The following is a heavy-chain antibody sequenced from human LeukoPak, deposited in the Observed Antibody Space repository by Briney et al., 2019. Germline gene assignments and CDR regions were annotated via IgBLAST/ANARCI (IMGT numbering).Heavy chain of an antibody. CDR3: ARVKVGASVDF. CDR2: VYYSGST. J-gene: IGHJ4*02. Sequence: SETLSLTCTVSGGSISSNYCSWIRQPPAKGQERIDYVYYSGSTSYNPSLKSRVTISVDTYKNQFSLKLSAVTAADTAVYFCARVKVGASVDFWGQGALITVSS. V-gene: IGHV4-59*01. CDR1: GGSISSNY. D-gene: IGHD1-26*01.